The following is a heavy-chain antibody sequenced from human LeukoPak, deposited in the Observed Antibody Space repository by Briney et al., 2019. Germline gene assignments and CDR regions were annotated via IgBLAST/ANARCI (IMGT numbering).Heavy chain of an antibody. V-gene: IGHV3-48*01. D-gene: IGHD5-12*01. CDR1: GFTFNTYS. J-gene: IGHJ6*03. Sequence: PGGSLRLSCAASGFTFNTYSMNWVRQAPGKGLEWVSYISSSSATIYYADSVKGRFTISRDNAKNSLYLQMDSVRAEDTAVYYCARGYLIVATRGYYYSYMDVWGKGTTVTVSS. CDR3: ARGYLIVATRGYYYSYMDV. CDR2: ISSSSATI.